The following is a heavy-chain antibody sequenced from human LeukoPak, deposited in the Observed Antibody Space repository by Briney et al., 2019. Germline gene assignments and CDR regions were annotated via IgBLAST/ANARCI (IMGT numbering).Heavy chain of an antibody. J-gene: IGHJ4*02. CDR2: ICGSGGST. V-gene: IGHV3-23*01. CDR1: GFSFTRYA. D-gene: IGHD2-15*01. Sequence: PRGCLRLSCVPSGFSFTRYAMSWVRPAPGEGLEWVSAICGSGGSTYSTDSVKGRFTISRTNPKNTRYLQRNSRRAEESPVNSCAKVRIGWGQGTLVTVSS. CDR3: AKVRIG.